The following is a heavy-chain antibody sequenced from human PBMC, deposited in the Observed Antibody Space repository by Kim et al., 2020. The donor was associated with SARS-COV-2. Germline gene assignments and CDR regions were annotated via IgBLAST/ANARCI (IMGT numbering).Heavy chain of an antibody. J-gene: IGHJ6*02. CDR3: ARAITMVRGVIANYYYYGMDV. CDR1: GGTFSSYA. Sequence: SVKVSCKASGGTFSSYAISWVRQAPGQGLEWMGGIIPIFGTANYAQKFQGRVTITADESTSTAYMELSSLRSEDTAVYYCARAITMVRGVIANYYYYGMDVWGQGTTVTVSS. V-gene: IGHV1-69*13. D-gene: IGHD3-10*01. CDR2: IIPIFGTA.